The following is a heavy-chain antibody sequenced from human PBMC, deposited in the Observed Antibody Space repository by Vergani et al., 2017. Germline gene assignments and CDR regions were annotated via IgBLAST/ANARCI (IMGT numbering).Heavy chain of an antibody. Sequence: QVQLQESGPGLVKPSQTLSLTCTVSGGSISSGGYYWSWIRQHPGKGLEWIGYIYYSGNTYFNPSLKNRVSMSADTSKNQVSLKVSSVTAADTAVYYWGRASVETTMRRREYYYYMDVWGEGTTVTVSS. CDR1: GGSISSGGYY. CDR2: IYYSGNT. V-gene: IGHV4-31*03. J-gene: IGHJ6*03. CDR3: GRASVETTMRRREYYYYMDV. D-gene: IGHD5-18*01.